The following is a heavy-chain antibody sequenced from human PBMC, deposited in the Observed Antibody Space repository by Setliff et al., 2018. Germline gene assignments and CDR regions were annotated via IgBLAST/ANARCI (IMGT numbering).Heavy chain of an antibody. CDR2: IYYTGVT. D-gene: IGHD7-27*01. V-gene: IGHV4-39*07. CDR3: ARYFSRLPQLGIYGWLDS. Sequence: SETPSLTCTVSGASINSYDYYWAWIRQPPGEGLEWIGNIYYTGVTFYNPSLKSRVTISLDRSKSQFSLNLTSVTAADTAVYYCARYFSRLPQLGIYGWLDSWGQGTLVTVSS. J-gene: IGHJ4*02. CDR1: GASINSYDYY.